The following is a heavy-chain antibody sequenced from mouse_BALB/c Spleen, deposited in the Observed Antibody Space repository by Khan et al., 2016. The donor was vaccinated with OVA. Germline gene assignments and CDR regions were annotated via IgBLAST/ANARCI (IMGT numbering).Heavy chain of an antibody. J-gene: IGHJ4*01. CDR1: GYTFTSYW. CDR3: ARDQYGNYFYAMDY. CDR2: IDPSDSET. V-gene: IGHV1-69*02. D-gene: IGHD2-10*02. Sequence: QVQLQQSGAELVKPGAPVKLSCKASGYTFTSYWMNWVKQRPGRGLEWIGRIDPSDSETHYNQKFKDKATLTVDKSSSTAYIQLSSLTSEDSSVYYCARDQYGNYFYAMDYWGQGTSVPVSS.